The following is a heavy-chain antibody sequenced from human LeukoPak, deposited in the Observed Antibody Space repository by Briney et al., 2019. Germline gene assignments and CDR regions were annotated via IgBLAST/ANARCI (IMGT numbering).Heavy chain of an antibody. CDR3: ARDRGGGHMDV. D-gene: IGHD2-15*01. Sequence: GGSLRLSCAASGFTFSRYGMHWVRQAPGKGLEWVSVISYDGSNKYYADSVKGRFTISRENAKNSLYLQMNSLRAGDTAVYYCARDRGGGHMDVWGKGTTVTISS. CDR2: ISYDGSNK. CDR1: GFTFSRYG. V-gene: IGHV3-30*03. J-gene: IGHJ6*03.